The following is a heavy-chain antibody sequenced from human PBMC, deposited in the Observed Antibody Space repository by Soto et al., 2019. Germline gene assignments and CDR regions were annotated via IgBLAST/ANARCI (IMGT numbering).Heavy chain of an antibody. J-gene: IGHJ4*02. CDR1: GLTFTSYG. D-gene: IGHD5-18*01. CDR2: ISYDGGLQ. Sequence: QAHLVESGGGVVQPGRSLRLSCAASGLTFTSYGMHWVRQAPGTRQEWVAVISYDGGLQHYADSVKGRFTISRDNSKNMVLLQMNSLRAEDTAVYYCVSDRGYGHASVPYSWGQGTLVSVSS. CDR3: VSDRGYGHASVPYS. V-gene: IGHV3-30*03.